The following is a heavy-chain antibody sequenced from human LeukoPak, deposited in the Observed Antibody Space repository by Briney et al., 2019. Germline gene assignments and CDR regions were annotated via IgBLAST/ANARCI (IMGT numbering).Heavy chain of an antibody. CDR3: ARVRYCSSTSCYRYFDY. CDR1: GSSISSGGYS. Sequence: PSETLSLACAVSGSSISSGGYSWSWIRQLPGKGLEWIGYINHSGITYYNPSLKSRVTISVDKSKNQFSLKLSSVTAADTAVYYCARVRYCSSTSCYRYFDYWGQGTLVTVSS. J-gene: IGHJ4*02. V-gene: IGHV4-30-2*01. D-gene: IGHD2-2*01. CDR2: INHSGIT.